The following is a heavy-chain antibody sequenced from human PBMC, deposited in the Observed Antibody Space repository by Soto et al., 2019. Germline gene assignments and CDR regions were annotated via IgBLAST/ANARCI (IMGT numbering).Heavy chain of an antibody. CDR1: GYTFTSYD. CDR3: ARAPMATAFFDY. CDR2: INPNSGGT. D-gene: IGHD5-18*01. V-gene: IGHV1-2*04. J-gene: IGHJ4*02. Sequence: ASVKVSCKASGYTFTSYDINWVRQATGQGLEWMGWINPNSGGTNYAQKFQGWVTMTRDTSISTAYMELSRLRSDDTAVYYCARAPMATAFFDYWGQGTLVTVSS.